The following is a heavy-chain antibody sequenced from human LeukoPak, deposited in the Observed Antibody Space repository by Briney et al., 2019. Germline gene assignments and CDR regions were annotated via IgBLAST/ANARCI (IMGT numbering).Heavy chain of an antibody. CDR3: ARTPSDYYGSGSNRQVRLYFDY. CDR2: IYYSGST. CDR1: GGSISSYH. J-gene: IGHJ4*02. V-gene: IGHV4-59*01. D-gene: IGHD3-10*01. Sequence: SETLSLTCTVSGGSISSYHWSWIRQPPGKGLEWIGYIYYSGSTNYNPSLKSRVTLSIDTSKNQFSLKLSSVTAADTAVYYCARTPSDYYGSGSNRQVRLYFDYWGPGTLVTVSS.